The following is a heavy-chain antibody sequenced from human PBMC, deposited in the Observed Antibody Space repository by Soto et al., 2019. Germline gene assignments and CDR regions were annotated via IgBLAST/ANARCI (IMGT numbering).Heavy chain of an antibody. CDR2: INPNSGGT. CDR3: ARVRGGYCSGGSCYGQYYYYYMDV. V-gene: IGHV1-2*02. D-gene: IGHD2-15*01. J-gene: IGHJ6*03. CDR1: GYTFTGYY. Sequence: ASVKVSCKASGYTFTGYYMHWVRQAPGQGLEWMGWINPNSGGTNYAQKLQGRVTMTTDTSTSTAYMELRSLRSDDTAVYYCARVRGGYCSGGSCYGQYYYYYMDVWGKGTTVTV.